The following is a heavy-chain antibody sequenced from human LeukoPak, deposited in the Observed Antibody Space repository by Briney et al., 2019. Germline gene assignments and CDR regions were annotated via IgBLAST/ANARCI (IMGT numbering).Heavy chain of an antibody. CDR1: GFTFSNAW. V-gene: IGHV3-15*01. CDR3: TTPSTIVVVVAAEDGVDV. D-gene: IGHD2-15*01. Sequence: PGGSLRLSCAASGFTFSNAWMSWVRQAPGKGLEWVGRIKSKTDGGTTDYAAPVKGRFTISRDDSKNTLYLQMNSLKTEDTAVYYCTTPSTIVVVVAAEDGVDVWGQGTTVTVSS. J-gene: IGHJ6*02. CDR2: IKSKTDGGTT.